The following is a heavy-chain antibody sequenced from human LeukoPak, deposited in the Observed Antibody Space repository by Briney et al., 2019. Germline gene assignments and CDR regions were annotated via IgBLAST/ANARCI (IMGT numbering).Heavy chain of an antibody. CDR1: GFTFSSYA. CDR2: ISSSSYI. D-gene: IGHD2-2*03. V-gene: IGHV3-21*01. CDR3: ARELDIVVVPAAIGNWFDP. Sequence: GVSLRLSCAASGFTFSSYAMSWVRQAPGKGLEWVSSISSSSYIYYADSVKGRFTISRDNAKNSLYLQMNSLRAEDTAVYYCARELDIVVVPAAIGNWFDPWGQGTLVTVSS. J-gene: IGHJ5*02.